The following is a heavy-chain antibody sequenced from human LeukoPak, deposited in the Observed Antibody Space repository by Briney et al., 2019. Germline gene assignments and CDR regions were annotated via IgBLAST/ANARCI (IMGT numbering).Heavy chain of an antibody. D-gene: IGHD3-10*01. CDR1: GLTFSSYW. Sequence: GGSLRLSCAASGLTFSSYWVHWVRQAPGKGLVWVSRIKSDGSSTNYADSVKGRFTISRENAKNMLYLQMNSLRAEDTAVYYSAREGYYYDSGSRYYYGMDVWGQGATVTVSS. CDR2: IKSDGSST. V-gene: IGHV3-74*01. CDR3: AREGYYYDSGSRYYYGMDV. J-gene: IGHJ6*01.